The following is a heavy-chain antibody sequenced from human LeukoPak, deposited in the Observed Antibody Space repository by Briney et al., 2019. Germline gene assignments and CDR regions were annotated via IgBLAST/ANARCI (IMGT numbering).Heavy chain of an antibody. Sequence: GGSLRLSCAASGFTFSSYEMNWVRQAPGKGLEWVSYSSGSGRTIYYADSVKGRFTISRDNAKNSLYLQMNSLRAEDTAVYYCARSRSYYYDSTGYNLDYWGQGTLVTVSS. D-gene: IGHD3-22*01. CDR3: ARSRSYYYDSTGYNLDY. CDR2: SSGSGRTI. J-gene: IGHJ4*02. CDR1: GFTFSSYE. V-gene: IGHV3-48*03.